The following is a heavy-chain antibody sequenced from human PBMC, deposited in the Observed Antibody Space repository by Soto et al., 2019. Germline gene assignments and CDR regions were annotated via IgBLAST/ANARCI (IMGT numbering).Heavy chain of an antibody. CDR1: GGSISSSSYY. J-gene: IGHJ4*02. Sequence: PSETLSLTCTVSGGSISSSSYYWGWIRQPPGKGLEWIGSIYYSGSTYYNPSLKSRVTISVDTSKNQFSLKLRSVTAADTAVYYCARRTYSSGWYFDYWGQGTLVTVSS. V-gene: IGHV4-39*01. D-gene: IGHD6-19*01. CDR3: ARRTYSSGWYFDY. CDR2: IYYSGST.